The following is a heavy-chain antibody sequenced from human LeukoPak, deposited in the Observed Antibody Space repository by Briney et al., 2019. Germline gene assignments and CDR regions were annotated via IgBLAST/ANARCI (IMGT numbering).Heavy chain of an antibody. D-gene: IGHD3-10*01. CDR3: ARDLWFGQKNYYYYGMDV. J-gene: IGHJ6*02. V-gene: IGHV3-30*04. CDR1: GFTFISYA. Sequence: GGSLRLSCAASGFTFISYAMQGVRQAPGEGLEWVAVISYDGSNKYYADSVKGRFTISRDNSKNTLYLQMNSLRAEDKAVYYCARDLWFGQKNYYYYGMDVWGQGTTVTVS. CDR2: ISYDGSNK.